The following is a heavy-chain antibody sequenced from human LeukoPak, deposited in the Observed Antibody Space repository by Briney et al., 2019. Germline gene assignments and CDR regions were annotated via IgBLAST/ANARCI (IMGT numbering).Heavy chain of an antibody. CDR1: GYTFTSYD. CDR3: ARVLSGRTVWSPYYYYYTDV. J-gene: IGHJ6*03. Sequence: ASVKVSCKASGYTFTSYDINWVRQATGQGLEWMGWVNPNSGNTDYAQRFQGRVTMTRNTSISTAYMELSNLRSEDTAVYYCARVLSGRTVWSPYYYYYTDVWGKGTTVTISS. CDR2: VNPNSGNT. V-gene: IGHV1-8*01. D-gene: IGHD2-8*02.